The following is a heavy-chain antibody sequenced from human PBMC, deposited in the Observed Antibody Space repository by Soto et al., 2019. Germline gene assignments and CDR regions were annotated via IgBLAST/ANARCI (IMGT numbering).Heavy chain of an antibody. CDR2: ISAYNGNT. D-gene: IGHD2-2*01. J-gene: IGHJ4*02. Sequence: GASVKVSCKASGYTFTSYVISWVRQAPGQGLEWMGWISAYNGNTNYAQKLQGRVTMTTDTSTSTAYMELRSLRSDDTAVYYCARDGAVAPAGAFDYWGQGTLVTVSS. V-gene: IGHV1-18*01. CDR1: GYTFTSYV. CDR3: ARDGAVAPAGAFDY.